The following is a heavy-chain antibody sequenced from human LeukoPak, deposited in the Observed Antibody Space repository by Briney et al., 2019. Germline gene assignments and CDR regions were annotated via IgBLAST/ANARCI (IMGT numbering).Heavy chain of an antibody. J-gene: IGHJ4*02. V-gene: IGHV3-21*01. CDR1: GFTFSSYS. CDR2: ISSSISYI. CDR3: ARGFGDYVLDE. D-gene: IGHD4-17*01. Sequence: PGGSLRLSCAASGFTFSSYSMNWVRQAPGKGLEWVSSISSSISYIYYADSVKGRFTLSRDNAKNSLYLQMDSLRAEDTAVYYCARGFGDYVLDEWGQGTLVTVSS.